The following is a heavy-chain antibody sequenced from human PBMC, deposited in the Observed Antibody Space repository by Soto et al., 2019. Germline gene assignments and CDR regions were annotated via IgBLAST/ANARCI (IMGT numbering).Heavy chain of an antibody. CDR3: ARVLSSGNSDTFDY. D-gene: IGHD3-22*01. Sequence: EVQLVESGGGVVRPGGSLRLSCAASGFIFDDYGMSWVRQGPGKGLEWVSGINWNGGSTVYADSVKGRFTISRDNAKNSLYLQMNSLRAEDTALYYCARVLSSGNSDTFDYWGQGTLVTVSS. J-gene: IGHJ4*02. CDR1: GFIFDDYG. V-gene: IGHV3-20*04. CDR2: INWNGGST.